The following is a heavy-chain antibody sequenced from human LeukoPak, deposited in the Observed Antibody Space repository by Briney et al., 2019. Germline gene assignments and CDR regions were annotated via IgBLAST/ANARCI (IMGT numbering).Heavy chain of an antibody. Sequence: PSETLSLTCTVSGDPISSYSNYKWSWIRQPPGKGLEWIGYIYYHGSTNYNPSLKSRVTFSVDTSKNQFSLKLSSVTAADTAVYYCARGFLKAARPMDVWGKGTTVTVSS. CDR1: GDPISSYSNYK. CDR2: IYYHGST. D-gene: IGHD6-6*01. CDR3: ARGFLKAARPMDV. V-gene: IGHV4-61*01. J-gene: IGHJ6*03.